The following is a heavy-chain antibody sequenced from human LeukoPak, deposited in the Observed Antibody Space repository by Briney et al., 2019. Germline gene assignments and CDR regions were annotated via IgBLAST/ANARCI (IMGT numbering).Heavy chain of an antibody. CDR2: IYYSGST. J-gene: IGHJ3*02. CDR1: GGSISSYY. V-gene: IGHV4-59*01. Sequence: SETLSLTCTVSGGSISSYYWSWIRQPPGRGLEWIGYIYYSGSTNYNPSLKSRVTISVDTSKNQFSLKLSSVTAADTAVYYCARVENWGSGVSAFDIWGQGTMVTVSS. CDR3: ARVENWGSGVSAFDI. D-gene: IGHD7-27*01.